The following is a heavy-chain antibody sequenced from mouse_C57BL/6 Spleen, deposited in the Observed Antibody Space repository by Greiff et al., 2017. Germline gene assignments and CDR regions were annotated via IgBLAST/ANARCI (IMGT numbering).Heavy chain of an antibody. D-gene: IGHD2-4*01. V-gene: IGHV1-42*01. J-gene: IGHJ3*01. CDR1: GYSFTGYY. Sequence: EVQLQQSGPELVKPGASVKISCKASGYSFTGYYMNWVKQSPEKSLEWIGEINPSTGGTTYNQKFKAKATLTVDKSSSTAYMQLKSLTSEDSAVYYCAKKELRNWFAYWGKGTLVTVSA. CDR3: AKKELRNWFAY. CDR2: INPSTGGT.